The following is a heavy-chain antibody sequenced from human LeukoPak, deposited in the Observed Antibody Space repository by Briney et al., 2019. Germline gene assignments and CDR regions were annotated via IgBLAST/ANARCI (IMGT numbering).Heavy chain of an antibody. CDR1: GFIFSTYS. CDR2: ISSSSSSI. CDR3: ARGGYGSRWYFFDH. V-gene: IGHV3-48*02. Sequence: GGSLRLSCAASGFIFSTYSINWVRQAPGKGLEWVSHISSSSSSIYYADPVKGRFSISRDNAKNSLYLQMNSLRDEDTAVYYCARGGYGSRWYFFDHWGQGTLVTVSS. J-gene: IGHJ4*02. D-gene: IGHD6-13*01.